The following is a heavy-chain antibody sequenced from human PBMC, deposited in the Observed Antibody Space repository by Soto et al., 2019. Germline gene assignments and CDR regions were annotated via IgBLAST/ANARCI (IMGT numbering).Heavy chain of an antibody. CDR2: ISYDGNVA. Sequence: QVQLVESGGGVVQPGRSLRLSCAASGFTFSSYGMHWVRQAPGKGLEWVTVISYDGNVAYYADSVKGRFTISRDNSKNTLYLQMNRLRTEDTAMYCCAKEGPITTWYFDYWGQGTLVTVSS. V-gene: IGHV3-30*18. CDR1: GFTFSSYG. CDR3: AKEGPITTWYFDY. J-gene: IGHJ4*02.